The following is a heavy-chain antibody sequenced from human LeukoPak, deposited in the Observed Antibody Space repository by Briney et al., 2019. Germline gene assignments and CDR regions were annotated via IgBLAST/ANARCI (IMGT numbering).Heavy chain of an antibody. V-gene: IGHV1-8*01. CDR2: MNPNSGNT. Sequence: ASVKVSCKASGYTFTSYDINWVRQATGQGLEWMGWMNPNSGNTGYAQKFQGRVTMTRNTSISTAYMELSSLRSEDTAVYYCARDRREYIAAAGPPDFDYWGQGTLVTVSS. J-gene: IGHJ4*02. CDR3: ARDRREYIAAAGPPDFDY. CDR1: GYTFTSYD. D-gene: IGHD6-13*01.